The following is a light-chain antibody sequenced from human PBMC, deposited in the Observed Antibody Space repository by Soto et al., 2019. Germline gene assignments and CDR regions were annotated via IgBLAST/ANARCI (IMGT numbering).Light chain of an antibody. J-gene: IGKJ2*01. CDR1: QSIVNW. CDR3: QHYGYT. Sequence: DIPMTQSPSTLSASVGDTVTITCRASQSIVNWVAWYQHKPGKAPKLLIYDASTLESGVPSRFSGSGSGTEFTLTISSLQPDDFATYYCQHYGYTFGQGTKLEIK. V-gene: IGKV1-5*01. CDR2: DAS.